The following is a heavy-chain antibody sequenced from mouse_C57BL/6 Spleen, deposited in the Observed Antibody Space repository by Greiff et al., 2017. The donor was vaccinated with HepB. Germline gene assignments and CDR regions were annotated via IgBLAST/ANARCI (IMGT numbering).Heavy chain of an antibody. V-gene: IGHV3-6*01. D-gene: IGHD1-1*01. CDR2: ISYDGSN. CDR1: GYSITSGYY. Sequence: DVKLVESGPGLVKPSQSLSLTCSVTGYSITSGYYWNWIRQFPGNKLEWMGYISYDGSNNYNPSLKNRISITRDTSKNQFFLKLNSVTTEDTATYYCAREGLLRSSYAMDYWGQGTSVTVSS. CDR3: AREGLLRSSYAMDY. J-gene: IGHJ4*01.